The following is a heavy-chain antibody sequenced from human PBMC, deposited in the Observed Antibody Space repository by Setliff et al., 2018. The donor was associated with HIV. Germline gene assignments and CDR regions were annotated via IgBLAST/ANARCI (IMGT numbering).Heavy chain of an antibody. CDR1: GGSISSYY. V-gene: IGHV4-4*09. Sequence: PSETLSLTCTVSGGSISSYYWSWIRQPPGKGLEWIGYIYSTGSTKYNPSLKSRVTMSLDTSKTKYSLKLTSVTAADTAVYYCARGESTTWDLAEYFQHWGHGTLVTVSS. CDR3: ARGESTTWDLAEYFQH. D-gene: IGHD2-2*01. CDR2: IYSTGST. J-gene: IGHJ1*01.